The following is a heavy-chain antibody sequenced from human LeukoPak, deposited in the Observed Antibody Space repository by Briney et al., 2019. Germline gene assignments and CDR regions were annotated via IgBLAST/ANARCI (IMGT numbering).Heavy chain of an antibody. CDR1: GFTFSSYA. Sequence: GSLRLSCAASGFTFSSYAMSWVRQAPGKGLEWVSAVSGSGGSTYYADSVKGRFTISRDNSKNTLYLQMNSLRAEDTAVYYCARDLGSGWNFDYWGQGTLVTVSS. V-gene: IGHV3-23*01. CDR3: ARDLGSGWNFDY. J-gene: IGHJ4*02. CDR2: VSGSGGST. D-gene: IGHD6-19*01.